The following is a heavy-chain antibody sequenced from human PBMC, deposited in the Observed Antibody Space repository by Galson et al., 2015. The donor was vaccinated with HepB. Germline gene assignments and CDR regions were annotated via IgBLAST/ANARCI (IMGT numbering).Heavy chain of an antibody. CDR3: ARDQGDYCSGGSCYEWGYYGMDV. D-gene: IGHD2-15*01. J-gene: IGHJ6*02. CDR1: RFTFSSYA. Sequence: SLRLSCAASRFTFSSYAMHWVRQAPGKGLEWVAVISYDGSNKYYADSVKGRFTISRDNSKNTLYLQMNSLRAEDTAVYYCARDQGDYCSGGSCYEWGYYGMDVWGQGTTVTVSS. CDR2: ISYDGSNK. V-gene: IGHV3-30-3*01.